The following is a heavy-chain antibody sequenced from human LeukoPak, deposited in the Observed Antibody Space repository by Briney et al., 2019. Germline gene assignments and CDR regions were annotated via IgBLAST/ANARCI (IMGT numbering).Heavy chain of an antibody. CDR1: GFTFSSYW. V-gene: IGHV3-74*01. Sequence: GGSLRLSCAASGFTFSSYWMHWVRQAPGKGLVWVSRIKSDGSSTSYADSVKGRFTISRDNAKNTLYLQMNSLRAEDTAVYCCVLHFDYWGQGTLVTVSS. CDR2: IKSDGSST. CDR3: VLHFDY. J-gene: IGHJ4*02. D-gene: IGHD2-15*01.